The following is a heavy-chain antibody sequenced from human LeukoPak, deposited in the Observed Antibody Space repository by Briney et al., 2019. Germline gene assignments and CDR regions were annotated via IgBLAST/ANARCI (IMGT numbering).Heavy chain of an antibody. CDR3: ARKSGPYYDSSAYYYFDY. CDR1: GFTFSSYW. J-gene: IGHJ4*02. D-gene: IGHD3-22*01. Sequence: GGSLRLSCAASGFTFSSYWMSWVRLATGKGLEWVANMRQDGSEKYYVDSVRGRFTISRDNAKNSLYLLLNSLRAEDTAVYYCARKSGPYYDSSAYYYFDYWGQGTLVTVSS. V-gene: IGHV3-7*01. CDR2: MRQDGSEK.